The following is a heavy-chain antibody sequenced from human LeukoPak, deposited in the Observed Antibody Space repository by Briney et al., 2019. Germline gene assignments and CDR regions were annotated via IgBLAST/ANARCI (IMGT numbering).Heavy chain of an antibody. CDR3: AKDQGYGDYAAAYDY. CDR2: ISGSGGNT. V-gene: IGHV3-23*01. Sequence: PGGPLRLSCAVSGFTFSSYAMSWVRQAPGKGLEWVSAISGSGGNTYYADSVKGRFTISRDNSKNTLYLQMNSLRAEDTAVYYCAKDQGYGDYAAAYDYWGQGTLVTVSS. D-gene: IGHD4-17*01. J-gene: IGHJ4*02. CDR1: GFTFSSYA.